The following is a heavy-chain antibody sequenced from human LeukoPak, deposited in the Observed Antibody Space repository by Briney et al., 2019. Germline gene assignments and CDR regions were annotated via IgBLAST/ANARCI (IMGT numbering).Heavy chain of an antibody. Sequence: SETLSLTCTVSGGSITSGTYYWSWIRQPAGKGLEWIGRIFSTGSTNYNPSLKSRVTMSVDTSKNQFSLNLSSVTAADTAVYYCARGAYGSGSGNGFNIWGQGTLVTVSS. CDR2: IFSTGST. CDR1: GGSITSGTYY. J-gene: IGHJ4*02. CDR3: ARGAYGSGSGNGFNI. D-gene: IGHD3-10*01. V-gene: IGHV4-61*02.